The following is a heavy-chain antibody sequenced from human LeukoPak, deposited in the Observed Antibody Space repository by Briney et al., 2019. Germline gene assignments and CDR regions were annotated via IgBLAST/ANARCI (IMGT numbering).Heavy chain of an antibody. D-gene: IGHD6-19*01. J-gene: IGHJ4*01. Sequence: SETLALTCSVSGGSISTYYWSWIRQPAGKGLEWIAQIHTSGSTNFNPSLKSRVSISMDTPNHQFSLMISSVTAADTAIYYCAGRGLSTGWTFDYWGHGNLVTVSS. CDR2: IHTSGST. CDR3: AGRGLSTGWTFDY. CDR1: GGSISTYY. V-gene: IGHV4-4*07.